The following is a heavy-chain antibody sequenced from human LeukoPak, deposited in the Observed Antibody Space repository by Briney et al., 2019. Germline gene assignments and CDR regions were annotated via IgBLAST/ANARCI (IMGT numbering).Heavy chain of an antibody. Sequence: GGSLRLSCAASGFTFSSYAMNWVRQAPGKGLEWVSVITGGGESTYNADSVKGRFFISRDNSKNTLYLQMNSLRAEDTAVYYCAKGEGGSCSSSSCSTYFDCWGQGTLVTVSS. J-gene: IGHJ4*02. V-gene: IGHV3-23*01. D-gene: IGHD2-15*01. CDR1: GFTFSSYA. CDR2: ITGGGEST. CDR3: AKGEGGSCSSSSCSTYFDC.